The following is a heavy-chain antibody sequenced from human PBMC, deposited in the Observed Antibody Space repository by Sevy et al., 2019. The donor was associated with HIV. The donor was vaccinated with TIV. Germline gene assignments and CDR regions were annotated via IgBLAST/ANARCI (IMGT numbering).Heavy chain of an antibody. D-gene: IGHD5-18*01. CDR2: IHSGDTT. CDR3: ARGKSGYGYALNY. Sequence: GGSLRLSCAASGFTVNSNYMTWVRQAPGKGLEGVSVIHSGDTTYHADSVKDRFTISRDNFKNTLYLHMSSLRAEDTAVYYCARGKSGYGYALNYWGQGTLVTVSS. CDR1: GFTVNSNY. V-gene: IGHV3-66*01. J-gene: IGHJ4*02.